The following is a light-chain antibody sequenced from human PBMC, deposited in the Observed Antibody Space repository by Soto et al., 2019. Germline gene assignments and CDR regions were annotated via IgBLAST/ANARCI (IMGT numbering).Light chain of an antibody. V-gene: IGKV4-1*01. CDR3: QQYYSTPPT. CDR2: WAS. J-gene: IGKJ1*01. CDR1: QSVLYSSNNKNY. Sequence: DIVMTQSPDSLAVSLGERATINCKSSQSVLYSSNNKNYLAWYQQKPGQPPKLLIYWASTRESGVPDRFSGSGSGTDFPLPINSLQAEDVAVYYCQQYYSTPPTFGQGTKVEIK.